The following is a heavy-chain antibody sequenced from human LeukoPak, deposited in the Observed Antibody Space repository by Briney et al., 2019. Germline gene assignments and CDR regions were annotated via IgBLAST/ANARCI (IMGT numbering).Heavy chain of an antibody. CDR1: GGSISSGDYY. J-gene: IGHJ4*02. V-gene: IGHV4-30-4*01. CDR3: ARERQNYYDSSGYYYRYFDY. Sequence: PSQTLSLTCTVSGGSISSGDYYWSWIRQPPGKGLEWIGYIYYSGSTYYNPSLKSRVTISVDTSKNQFSLKLSSVTAADTAVYYCARERQNYYDSSGYYYRYFDYWGQGTLDTVSS. D-gene: IGHD3-22*01. CDR2: IYYSGST.